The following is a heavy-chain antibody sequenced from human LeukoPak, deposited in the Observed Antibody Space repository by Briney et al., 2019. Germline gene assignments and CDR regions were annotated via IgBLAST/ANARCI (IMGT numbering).Heavy chain of an antibody. V-gene: IGHV1-69*06. D-gene: IGHD4-11*01. J-gene: IGHJ6*03. CDR1: GYTFTSYG. CDR3: AKSKFYYYYMDV. Sequence: GASVKVSCKASGYTFTSYGISWVRQAPGQGLEWMGGIIPIFGTANYAQKFQGRVTITADKSTSTAYMELSSLRSEDTAVYYCAKSKFYYYYMDVWGKGTTVTVSS. CDR2: IIPIFGTA.